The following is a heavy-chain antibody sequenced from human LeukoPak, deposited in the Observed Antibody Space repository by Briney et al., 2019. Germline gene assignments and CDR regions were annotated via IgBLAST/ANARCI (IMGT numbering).Heavy chain of an antibody. CDR3: ARRIDQLQWAEAFDI. CDR2: IYYSGST. V-gene: IGHV4-30-2*03. J-gene: IGHJ3*02. CDR1: GGSISSGGHY. Sequence: PSETLSLTCTVSGGSISSGGHYWSWIRQPPGKGLEWIGYIYYSGSTYYNPSLKSRVTISVDTSKNQFSPKLSSVTAADTAVYYCARRIDQLQWAEAFDIWGQGTMVTASS. D-gene: IGHD2-2*01.